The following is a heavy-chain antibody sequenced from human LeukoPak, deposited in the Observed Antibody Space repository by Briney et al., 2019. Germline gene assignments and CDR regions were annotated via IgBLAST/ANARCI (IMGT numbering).Heavy chain of an antibody. Sequence: SETLSLTCTVSGGSISSYYWSWIRQPPGKGLEWIGYIYYSGSTNYNPSLKSQVTISVDTSKNQFSLKLSSVTAADTAVYYCARDGGYYDSSGYLDYWGQGTLVTVSS. V-gene: IGHV4-59*01. CDR3: ARDGGYYDSSGYLDY. CDR2: IYYSGST. J-gene: IGHJ4*02. CDR1: GGSISSYY. D-gene: IGHD3-22*01.